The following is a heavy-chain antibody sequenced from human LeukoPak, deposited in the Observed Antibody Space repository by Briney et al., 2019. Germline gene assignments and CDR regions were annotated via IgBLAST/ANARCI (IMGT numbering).Heavy chain of an antibody. V-gene: IGHV1-2*02. CDR1: GYTFTGYY. D-gene: IGHD3-10*01. CDR2: INPNSGGT. CDR3: ARDLRITMVRGVIRYNWFDP. Sequence: ASVKVSCKASGYTFTGYYMHWVRQAPGQGLEWMGWINPNSGGTNYAQKFQGRVTMTRDTSISTAYMELSRLRSDDTAVYYCARDLRITMVRGVIRYNWFDPWGQGTLVTVSS. J-gene: IGHJ5*02.